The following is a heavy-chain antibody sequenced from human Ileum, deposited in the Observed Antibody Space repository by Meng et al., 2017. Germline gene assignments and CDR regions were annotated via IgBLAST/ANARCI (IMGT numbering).Heavy chain of an antibody. J-gene: IGHJ4*02. V-gene: IGHV4-4*02. CDR1: GGSISTSDW. CDR3: AREWSGSYRHFDY. CDR2: IHHSGST. Sequence: GHAEGSGPGLLKPSGTLSLTCAVSGGSISTSDWWSWVRQPPGKGLEWIGEIHHSGSTNYNPSLKSRVTISVDKSKNQFSLKLNSVTAADTAVYYCAREWSGSYRHFDYWGQGTLVTVSS. D-gene: IGHD1-26*01.